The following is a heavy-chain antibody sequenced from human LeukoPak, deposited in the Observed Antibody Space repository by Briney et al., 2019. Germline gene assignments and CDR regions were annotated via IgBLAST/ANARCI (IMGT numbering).Heavy chain of an antibody. CDR1: GYTFAAYG. Sequence: GASVKVSCKASGYTFAAYGISWVRQAPGQGLEWIGWISAYNGDTNYSQRLQGRVTMTADTSSSTANMELRSLRSDDTAVYYCARRKSWTHYDSWGQGTLVTVSS. CDR2: ISAYNGDT. J-gene: IGHJ4*02. CDR3: ARRKSWTHYDS. V-gene: IGHV1-18*01. D-gene: IGHD3/OR15-3a*01.